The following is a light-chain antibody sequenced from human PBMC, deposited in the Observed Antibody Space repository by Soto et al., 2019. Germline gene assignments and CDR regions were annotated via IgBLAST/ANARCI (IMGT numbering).Light chain of an antibody. CDR1: QSISTW. CDR3: QQYNSYSET. Sequence: DIQIIQSPSTLSASVGDRVTITCRASQSISTWLAWYQQKSGKAPKLLIYEASSLGSGVPSRFSGSGSGTEFTLTISSMQPDDFANYYCQQYNSYSETFGQGTKVDIK. V-gene: IGKV1-5*03. J-gene: IGKJ1*01. CDR2: EAS.